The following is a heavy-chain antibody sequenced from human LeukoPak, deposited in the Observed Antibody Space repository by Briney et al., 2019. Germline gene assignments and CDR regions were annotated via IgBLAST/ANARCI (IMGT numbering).Heavy chain of an antibody. J-gene: IGHJ4*02. Sequence: EASVTVSFKASGYTFTSYAMHWVRQAPGQRLEWMGWINAGNGNTKYSQKFQGRVTITRDTSASTAYMELSSLRSEDTAVYYCARAKVVRGVIHFDYWGQGTLVTVSS. CDR3: ARAKVVRGVIHFDY. D-gene: IGHD3-10*01. CDR1: GYTFTSYA. V-gene: IGHV1-3*01. CDR2: INAGNGNT.